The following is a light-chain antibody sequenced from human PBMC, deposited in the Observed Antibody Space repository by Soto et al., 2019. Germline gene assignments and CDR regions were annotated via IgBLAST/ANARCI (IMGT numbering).Light chain of an antibody. CDR2: AAF. CDR1: QSISSS. J-gene: IGKJ2*01. V-gene: IGKV1-39*01. Sequence: DLQMTQSPSSLSESVGDRVTITCRASQSISSSLNWYQQRPGKAPKLLIYAAFSLQSGVPSRFSGSGSGTDFTLTISSLQPEDFATYYCQQSYSIPYTFGQGTKLEIK. CDR3: QQSYSIPYT.